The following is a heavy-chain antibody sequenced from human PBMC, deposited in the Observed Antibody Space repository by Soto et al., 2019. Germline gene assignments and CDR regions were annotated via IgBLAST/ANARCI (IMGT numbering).Heavy chain of an antibody. V-gene: IGHV6-1*01. CDR2: TYYRSKWYN. D-gene: IGHD2-15*01. CDR3: AREAGSNAETRGTYYYYGREV. Sequence: PSQTLSLTCAISGDSVSSNSAAWNWTRQSPSRGLEWLGRTYYRSKWYNDYAVSVKSRITINPDTSKNQFSLQLNSVTPEDTAVYYCAREAGSNAETRGTYYYYGREVWGQRTTLAVAS. CDR1: GDSVSSNSAA. J-gene: IGHJ6*02.